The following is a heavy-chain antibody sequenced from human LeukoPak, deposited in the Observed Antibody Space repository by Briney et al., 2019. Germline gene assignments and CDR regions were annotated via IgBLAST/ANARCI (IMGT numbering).Heavy chain of an antibody. CDR2: ISRNGGSI. J-gene: IGHJ4*02. CDR3: TKGQWQAFDY. Sequence: GGSLRLSCAASGFTFGDYAMHLVRQVPGKGLEWVSYISRNGGSINYADSVKGRFTISRDNAKNSLYLQMDSLRSEDMALYYCTKGQWQAFDYWGQGALVTIST. CDR1: GFTFGDYA. D-gene: IGHD6-19*01. V-gene: IGHV3-9*03.